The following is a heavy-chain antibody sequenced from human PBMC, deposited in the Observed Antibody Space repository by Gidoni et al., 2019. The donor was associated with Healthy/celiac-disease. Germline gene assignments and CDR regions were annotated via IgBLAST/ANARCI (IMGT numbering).Heavy chain of an antibody. D-gene: IGHD3-3*01. J-gene: IGHJ5*02. V-gene: IGHV2-5*01. CDR2: IYWNDDK. Sequence: QPPGEALEWLALIYWNDDKRYSPSLKGRLTITKDTSKNQVVLTMTNMDPVDTATYCCAHSAEVHYDFWSGYPTLYNWFDPWGQGTLVTVSS. CDR3: AHSAEVHYDFWSGYPTLYNWFDP.